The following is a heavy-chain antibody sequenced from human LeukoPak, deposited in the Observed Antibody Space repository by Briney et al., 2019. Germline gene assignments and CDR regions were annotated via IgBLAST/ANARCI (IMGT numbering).Heavy chain of an antibody. CDR1: DVSISSSNW. Sequence: SETLSLTCAVSDVSISSSNWWSWVRQPPGKGLEWIGEIYHSGSTNYNPSLKSRVTISVDKSKNQFSLKLSSVTAADTAVDYCARYSTMVRGVRTFDYWGQGTLVTVSS. D-gene: IGHD3-10*01. CDR3: ARYSTMVRGVRTFDY. CDR2: IYHSGST. V-gene: IGHV4-4*02. J-gene: IGHJ4*02.